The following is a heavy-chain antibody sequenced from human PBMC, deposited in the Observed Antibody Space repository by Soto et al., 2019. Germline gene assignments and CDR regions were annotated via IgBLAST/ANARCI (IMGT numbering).Heavy chain of an antibody. Sequence: SVKVSCRASGGTFSSYAISWVRQDPGQGLEWMGGIIPIFGTANYAQKFQGRVTITADESTSTAYMELSSLRSEDTAVYYCARATHGIVVVPAAIPGYYYYGMDVWGQGTTVTVSS. CDR2: IIPIFGTA. CDR1: GGTFSSYA. V-gene: IGHV1-69*13. D-gene: IGHD2-2*01. CDR3: ARATHGIVVVPAAIPGYYYYGMDV. J-gene: IGHJ6*02.